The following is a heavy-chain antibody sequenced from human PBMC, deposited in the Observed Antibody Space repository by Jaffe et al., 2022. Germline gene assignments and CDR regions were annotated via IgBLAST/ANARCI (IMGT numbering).Heavy chain of an antibody. CDR1: GGSISSSSYY. J-gene: IGHJ6*03. Sequence: QLQLQESGPGLVKPSETLSLTCTVSGGSISSSSYYWGWIRQPPGKGLEWIGSIYYSGSTYYNPSLKSRVTISVDTSKNQFSLKLSSVTAADTAVYYCARQRPDEDIVVVPAVNHWDYYYYYMDVWGKGTTVTVSS. V-gene: IGHV4-39*01. CDR2: IYYSGST. CDR3: ARQRPDEDIVVVPAVNHWDYYYYYMDV. D-gene: IGHD2-2*01.